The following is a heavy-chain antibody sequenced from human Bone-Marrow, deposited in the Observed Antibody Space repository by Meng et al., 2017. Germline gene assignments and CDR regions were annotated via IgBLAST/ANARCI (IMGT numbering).Heavy chain of an antibody. D-gene: IGHD6-13*01. CDR2: TYTSGST. V-gene: IGHV4-4*07. CDR3: AICCLRYSSSWYAGENWFDP. Sequence: SETLSLTCPVSGGSISSYYWSWNRQHAGRGLEWIGRTYTSGSTNYNLSPKSRVTMSVDTSKNQSSLKLGSVTAADTAVYYCAICCLRYSSSWYAGENWFDPWGQGTLVTVSS. CDR1: GGSISSYY. J-gene: IGHJ5*02.